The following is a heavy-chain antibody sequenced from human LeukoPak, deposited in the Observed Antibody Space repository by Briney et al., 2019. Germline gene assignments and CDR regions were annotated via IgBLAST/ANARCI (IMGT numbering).Heavy chain of an antibody. CDR3: AKDEKAVAGNSYMDV. J-gene: IGHJ6*03. CDR2: ISWNSGSI. D-gene: IGHD6-19*01. CDR1: GFIFDDYA. V-gene: IGHV3-9*01. Sequence: GGSLRLSCAASGFIFDDYAMQWVRQAPGKGLEWVAGISWNSGSIGYADSVKGRFTISRDNAKNSLYLQMNSLRAEDTALYYCAKDEKAVAGNSYMDVWGKGTTVTVSS.